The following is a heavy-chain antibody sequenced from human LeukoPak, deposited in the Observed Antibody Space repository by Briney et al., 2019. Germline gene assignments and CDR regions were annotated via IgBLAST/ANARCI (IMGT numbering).Heavy chain of an antibody. J-gene: IGHJ4*02. CDR2: IYYTGST. CDR1: AGSISSGTHY. V-gene: IGHV4-39*07. Sequence: SETLSLTCTVSAGSISSGTHYWGWIRQPPGKGLEWIGFIYYTGSTYDNPSLKSRVSMSVATSKNQFSLKLSSVTAADTAVYYCARVNGSNYEDYFHDWGQGTLVTVSS. CDR3: ARVNGSNYEDYFHD. D-gene: IGHD3-22*01.